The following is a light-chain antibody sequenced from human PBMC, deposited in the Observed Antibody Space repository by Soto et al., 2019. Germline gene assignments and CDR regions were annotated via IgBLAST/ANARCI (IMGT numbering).Light chain of an antibody. CDR3: QSFDSSFIGLV. V-gene: IGLV1-40*01. CDR2: DNT. CDR1: SSNIGADYG. Sequence: QSVVTQAPSVSGTPGQRVTISCSGSSSNIGADYGVHWYQQFPETAPKLLIYDNTNRPSGVPDRFSGSKSGTSASLAITGLQAEDEADYYCQSFDSSFIGLVFGGGTKLTVL. J-gene: IGLJ2*01.